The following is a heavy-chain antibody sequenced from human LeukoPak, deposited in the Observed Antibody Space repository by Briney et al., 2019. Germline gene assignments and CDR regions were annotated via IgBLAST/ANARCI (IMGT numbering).Heavy chain of an antibody. V-gene: IGHV1-46*01. CDR3: ARDLEQHSDY. J-gene: IGHJ4*02. CDR1: GYTFTSYY. CDR2: INPSGGGT. Sequence: GASVKVSCKASGYTFTSYYIHWVRQAPGQGLEWMGVINPSGGGTSYAQKFQGRVTMTTDTSTRTAYMELRSLRSDDTAVYYCARDLEQHSDYWGQGTLVTVSS. D-gene: IGHD1/OR15-1a*01.